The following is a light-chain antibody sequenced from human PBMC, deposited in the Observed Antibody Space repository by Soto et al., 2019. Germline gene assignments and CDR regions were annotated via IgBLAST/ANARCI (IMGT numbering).Light chain of an antibody. V-gene: IGLV2-14*01. CDR2: EVT. Sequence: QSVLTQPVSVSGSPGQSITISCTGTSSDVGGYNYVSWYQQHPGKAPKLMIYEVTNRPSGVSDRFSGSKSGNTASLTISGLQAEDEADYYCSSYTISTTVVFGGGTKLTVL. CDR3: SSYTISTTVV. CDR1: SSDVGGYNY. J-gene: IGLJ2*01.